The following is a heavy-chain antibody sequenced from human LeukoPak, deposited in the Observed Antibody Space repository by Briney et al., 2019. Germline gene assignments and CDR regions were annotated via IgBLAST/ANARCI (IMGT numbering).Heavy chain of an antibody. J-gene: IGHJ4*02. CDR2: ISDSGGST. Sequence: GGSLRLSCAASGFTFSSYAMSWVRQAPGKGLEWVSVISDSGGSTYYADSVKGRFTISRDSSKNTLYLQMNSLRAEDTAVYYCAKPLYCGGTSRYYFDSWGQGSLVTVSS. D-gene: IGHD2-2*01. V-gene: IGHV3-23*01. CDR3: AKPLYCGGTSRYYFDS. CDR1: GFTFSSYA.